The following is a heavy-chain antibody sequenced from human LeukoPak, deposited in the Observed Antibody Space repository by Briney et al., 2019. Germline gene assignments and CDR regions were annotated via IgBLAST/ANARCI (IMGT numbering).Heavy chain of an antibody. CDR1: GFTFTSYA. V-gene: IGHV3-23*01. Sequence: GGSLRLSCAASGFTFTSYAMSWVRQAPGKGLAWVSPISGSGDTTYYADSVKGRFTISRDNSKNTLYLQMNSLRAEDTAIYYCAKESPHFDYWGQGTLVTVSS. CDR2: ISGSGDTT. CDR3: AKESPHFDY. J-gene: IGHJ4*02.